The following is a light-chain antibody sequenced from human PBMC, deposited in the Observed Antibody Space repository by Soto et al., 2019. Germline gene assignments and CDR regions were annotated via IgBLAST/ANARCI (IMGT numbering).Light chain of an antibody. J-gene: IGLJ2*01. V-gene: IGLV1-47*02. CDR1: SSNIGRNS. CDR3: AAWDDSPSGVV. Sequence: QSVLTQPPSASGTPGQRVTISCSGSSSNIGRNSVYWYQQVPGTAPKLLIYSNHQRPSGVPDRFSGSKSGTSASLAISGLRSEDEANYYCAAWDDSPSGVVFGGGTRSPS. CDR2: SNH.